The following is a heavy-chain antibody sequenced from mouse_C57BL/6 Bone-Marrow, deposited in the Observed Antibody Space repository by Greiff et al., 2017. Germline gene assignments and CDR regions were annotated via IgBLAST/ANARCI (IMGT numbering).Heavy chain of an antibody. D-gene: IGHD1-1*01. V-gene: IGHV1-19*01. Sequence: EVNLVESGPVLVKPGASVKMSCKASGYTFTDYYMNWVKQSHGKSLEWIGVINPYNGGTSYNQKFKGKATLTVDKSSSTAYMELNSLTSEDSAVYYCARKEVLRYYFDYWGQGTTLTVSS. CDR1: GYTFTDYY. J-gene: IGHJ2*01. CDR2: INPYNGGT. CDR3: ARKEVLRYYFDY.